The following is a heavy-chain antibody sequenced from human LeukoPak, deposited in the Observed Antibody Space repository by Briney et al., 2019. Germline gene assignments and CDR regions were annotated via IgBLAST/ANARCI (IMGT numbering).Heavy chain of an antibody. CDR1: GGSISSSSYY. CDR2: IYYSGST. CDR3: ARRYPYCSSTSCYPLPYFDY. D-gene: IGHD2-2*01. Sequence: SETLSLTCTVSGGSISSSSYYWGWIRQPPEKGLEWIGSIYYSGSTYYNPSLKSRVTISVDTSKNQLPLKLSSVTAADTAVYYCARRYPYCSSTSCYPLPYFDYWGQGTLVTVSS. V-gene: IGHV4-39*01. J-gene: IGHJ4*02.